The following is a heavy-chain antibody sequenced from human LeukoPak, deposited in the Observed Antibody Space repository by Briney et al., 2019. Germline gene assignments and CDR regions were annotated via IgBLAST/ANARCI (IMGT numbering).Heavy chain of an antibody. V-gene: IGHV1-69*05. CDR1: GGTFSSYA. CDR2: IIPIFGTA. CDR3: ARVKLYYGSGSYSFDY. J-gene: IGHJ4*02. D-gene: IGHD3-10*01. Sequence: SVKVSCKASGGTFSSYAISWVRQAPGQGLEWMGGIIPIFGTANYAQKFQGRVTITTDESTSTAYMELSSLRSEDTAVYYCARVKLYYGSGSYSFDYWGQGTLVTVSS.